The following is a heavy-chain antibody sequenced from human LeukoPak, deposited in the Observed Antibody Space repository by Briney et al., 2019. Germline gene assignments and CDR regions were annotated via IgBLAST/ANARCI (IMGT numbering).Heavy chain of an antibody. CDR2: IYYSGST. CDR1: GGPISSYY. V-gene: IGHV4-59*01. CDR3: ARSDYGDYGFAFDI. D-gene: IGHD4-17*01. J-gene: IGHJ3*02. Sequence: SETLSLTCTVSGGPISSYYWSWIRQPPGKGLEWIGYIYYSGSTNYNPSLKSRVTISVDTSKNQFSLKLSSVTAADTAVYYCARSDYGDYGFAFDIWGQGTMVTVSS.